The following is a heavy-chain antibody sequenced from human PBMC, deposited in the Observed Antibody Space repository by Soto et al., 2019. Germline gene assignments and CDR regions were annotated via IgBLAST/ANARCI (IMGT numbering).Heavy chain of an antibody. J-gene: IGHJ4*02. V-gene: IGHV3-11*01. CDR2: ISSSGSTI. CDR3: ARTFEGGSGSPDY. Sequence: GGSLRLSCAASGFIFSDYYMSWIRQAPGKGLEWVSYISSSGSTIYFADSVKGRFTISRDNAKNSLYLQMNSLKTEDTAVYYCARTFEGGSGSPDYWGQGALVTVSS. CDR1: GFIFSDYY. D-gene: IGHD3-10*01.